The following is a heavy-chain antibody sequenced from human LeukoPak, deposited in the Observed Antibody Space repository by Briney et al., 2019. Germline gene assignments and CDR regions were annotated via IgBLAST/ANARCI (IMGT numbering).Heavy chain of an antibody. V-gene: IGHV1-18*01. CDR3: ARGDTSGWYLS. CDR2: ISAYNGNT. CDR1: GYTFTSYG. Sequence: AASVKVSCKASGYTFTSYGISWVRQAPGQGLEWMGWISAYNGNTNYAQKFQGRVTITADKSTSTAYMELSSLRSEDTAMYYCARGDTSGWYLSWGQGTLVTVSS. J-gene: IGHJ4*02. D-gene: IGHD6-19*01.